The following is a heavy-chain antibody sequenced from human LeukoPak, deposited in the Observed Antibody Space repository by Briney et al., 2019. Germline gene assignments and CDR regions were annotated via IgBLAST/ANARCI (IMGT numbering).Heavy chain of an antibody. Sequence: TETLSHSCSVSGGSISSGYWSWIRQPPGKGLEWIAYIYNSGRSNYNPYLKSRVTISLDTSKNQFSLKLSSVTAADTAVYYCAGGSGASWFDPWGQGTLVTVSS. V-gene: IGHV4-59*01. J-gene: IGHJ5*02. CDR3: AGGSGASWFDP. D-gene: IGHD2-8*02. CDR1: GGSISSGY. CDR2: IYNSGRS.